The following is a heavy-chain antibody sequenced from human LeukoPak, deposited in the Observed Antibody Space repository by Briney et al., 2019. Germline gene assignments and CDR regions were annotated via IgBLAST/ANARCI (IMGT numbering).Heavy chain of an antibody. Sequence: PGRSLRLSCAASGFTFSSYGMHWVRQAPGKGLEWVAVIWYDGSNKYYADSVKGRFTISRDNSKNTLYLQMNSLRAEDTAVYYCARDGISHHSFDYWGQGTLVTVSS. V-gene: IGHV3-33*01. D-gene: IGHD1-20*01. CDR2: IWYDGSNK. J-gene: IGHJ4*02. CDR3: ARDGISHHSFDY. CDR1: GFTFSSYG.